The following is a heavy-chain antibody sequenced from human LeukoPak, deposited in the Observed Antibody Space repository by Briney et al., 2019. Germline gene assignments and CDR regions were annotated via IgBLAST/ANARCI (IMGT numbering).Heavy chain of an antibody. V-gene: IGHV4-4*02. Sequence: SETLSLTCAVSGGSISSSNWWSWVRQPPGKGLEWIGEIYHSGSTNYNPSLKSRVTISVDTSKNQFSLKLSPVTAADTAVYYCARGNIVLMVYAPYGMDVWGQGTTVTVSS. CDR1: GGSISSSNW. D-gene: IGHD2-8*01. CDR2: IYHSGST. CDR3: ARGNIVLMVYAPYGMDV. J-gene: IGHJ6*02.